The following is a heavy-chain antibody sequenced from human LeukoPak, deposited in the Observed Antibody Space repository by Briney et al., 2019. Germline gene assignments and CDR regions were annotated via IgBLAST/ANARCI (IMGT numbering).Heavy chain of an antibody. CDR3: ARGRRDGGVIVISYFDY. CDR1: GGSISSYY. V-gene: IGHV4-59*01. J-gene: IGHJ4*02. Sequence: SETLSLTCTVSGGSISSYYWSWIRQPPGKGLEWIGYIHYSGSTNYNPSLKSRVTISVDTSKNQFSLKLSSVTAADTAVYYCARGRRDGGVIVISYFDYWGQGTLVTVSS. CDR2: IHYSGST. D-gene: IGHD3-16*02.